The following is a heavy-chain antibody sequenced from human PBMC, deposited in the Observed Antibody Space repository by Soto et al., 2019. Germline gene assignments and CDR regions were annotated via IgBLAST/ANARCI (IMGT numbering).Heavy chain of an antibody. V-gene: IGHV3-7*03. CDR3: VRECGYEDLAS. Sequence: EVQLVESGGGLGQPGGSLRLSCAASGFTFSSYWMSWVRQAPGKGLEWVANIKQDGSEKYYVDSVKGRFTISRDNAKNSLYLQRNSLRAEDTAAYYCVRECGYEDLASWGQGTLVTVSS. CDR2: IKQDGSEK. CDR1: GFTFSSYW. J-gene: IGHJ4*02. D-gene: IGHD5-12*01.